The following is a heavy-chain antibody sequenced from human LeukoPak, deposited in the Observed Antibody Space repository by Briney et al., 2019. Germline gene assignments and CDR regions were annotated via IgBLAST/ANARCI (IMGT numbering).Heavy chain of an antibody. D-gene: IGHD3-16*02. J-gene: IGHJ4*02. V-gene: IGHV4-30-4*08. CDR1: GGSISSGDYY. Sequence: PSETLSLTCTVSGGSISSGDYYWSWIRQPPGKGLEWIGYIYYSGSTYYNPSLKSRVTISVDTSKNQFSLKLSSVTAADTAVYYCARDRATYAWGSYRSRGSFDYWGQGTLVTVSS. CDR3: ARDRATYAWGSYRSRGSFDY. CDR2: IYYSGST.